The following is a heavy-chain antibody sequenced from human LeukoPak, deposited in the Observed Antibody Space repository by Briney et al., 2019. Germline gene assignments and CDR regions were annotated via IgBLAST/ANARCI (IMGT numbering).Heavy chain of an antibody. CDR3: TTVTWGWFDP. V-gene: IGHV3-15*01. CDR2: IKSKTDGGTT. J-gene: IGHJ5*02. CDR1: GFTVSNYY. Sequence: PGGSLRLSCAASGFTVSNYYMNWVRQAPGKGLEWVGRIKSKTDGGTTDYAAPVKGRFTISRDDSKTTLYLQMNGLKTEDTAVYYCTTVTWGWFDPWGQGTLVTVSS. D-gene: IGHD3-16*01.